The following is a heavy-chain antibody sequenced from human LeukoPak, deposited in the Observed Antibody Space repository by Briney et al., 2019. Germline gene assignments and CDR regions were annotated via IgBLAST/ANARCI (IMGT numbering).Heavy chain of an antibody. V-gene: IGHV4-59*08. CDR3: ARHFLPHYYYYGLDV. CDR1: GGSISSYF. D-gene: IGHD2/OR15-2a*01. Sequence: SETLSLTCTVSGGSISSYFWSWIRQPPGKGLEWIGYIYYSGSINYNPSLKSRITISVDTSKNQFSLKLTSVTAADTAVYYCARHFLPHYYYYGLDVWGQGTTVTVSS. J-gene: IGHJ6*02. CDR2: IYYSGSI.